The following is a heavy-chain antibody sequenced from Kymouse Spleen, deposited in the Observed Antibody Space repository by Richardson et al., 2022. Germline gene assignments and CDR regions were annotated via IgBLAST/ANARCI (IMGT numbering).Heavy chain of an antibody. Sequence: QVQLVESGGGVVQPGRSLRLSCAASGFTFSSYGMHWVRQAPGKGLEWVAVISYDGSNKYYADSVKGRFTISRDNSKNTLYLQMNSLRAEDTAVYYCAKDQYSSGWYLFDYWGQGTLVTVSS. CDR3: AKDQYSSGWYLFDY. J-gene: IGHJ4*02. CDR1: GFTFSSYG. V-gene: IGHV3-30*18. D-gene: IGHD6-19*01. CDR2: ISYDGSNK.